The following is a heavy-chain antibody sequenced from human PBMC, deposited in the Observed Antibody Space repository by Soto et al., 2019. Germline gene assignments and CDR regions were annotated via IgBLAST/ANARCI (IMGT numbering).Heavy chain of an antibody. CDR2: LSASGGST. J-gene: IGHJ3*02. V-gene: IGHV3-23*01. CDR1: GFTFSTYA. CDR3: AHPRGYGVFDAYDI. D-gene: IGHD4-17*01. Sequence: EAQLLESGGGLVQPGGSLRLSCAASGFTFSTYAMSWVRQAPGRGLEWVSALSASGGSTYYADSVKGRFTISRDNSMNALYLQMNSLRIEDTAVYYCAHPRGYGVFDAYDIWGQGTMVTVSS.